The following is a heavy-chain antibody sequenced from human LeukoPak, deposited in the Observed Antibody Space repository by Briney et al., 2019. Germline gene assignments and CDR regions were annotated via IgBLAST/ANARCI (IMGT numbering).Heavy chain of an antibody. CDR2: ISGSGGST. CDR3: AKVLGGAVVTAIPDAFDI. Sequence: GGSLRLSCAASGFTFSSYAMSWVRQAPGKGLEWVSAISGSGGSTYYADSVKGRFTTSRDNSKNTLYLQMNSLRAEDTAVYYCAKVLGGAVVTAIPDAFDIWGQGTMVTVSS. J-gene: IGHJ3*02. V-gene: IGHV3-23*01. CDR1: GFTFSSYA. D-gene: IGHD2-21*02.